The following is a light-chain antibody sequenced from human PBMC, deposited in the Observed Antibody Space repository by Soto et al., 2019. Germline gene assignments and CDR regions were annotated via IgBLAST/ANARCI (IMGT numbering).Light chain of an antibody. Sequence: QSALTQPASVSGSPGQSITISCTGTSSDVGGYNYVSWYQQHPGKAPKLMIYEVSNRPSGVSNRFSGSKSGNTASLTISGLQAEDEADYYCSSYTSSNVVFGGGTPLPS. CDR2: EVS. CDR3: SSYTSSNVV. V-gene: IGLV2-14*01. J-gene: IGLJ2*01. CDR1: SSDVGGYNY.